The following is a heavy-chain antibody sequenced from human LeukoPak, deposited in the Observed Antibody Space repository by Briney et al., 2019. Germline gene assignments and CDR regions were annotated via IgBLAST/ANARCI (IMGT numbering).Heavy chain of an antibody. CDR2: IYTCGST. CDR1: GGSISSHY. CDR3: ASSPPPLYSSSWFRFDY. J-gene: IGHJ4*02. V-gene: IGHV4-4*07. Sequence: SETLSLTCTVSGGSISSHYWSWIRQPAGKGLEWIGRIYTCGSTNYNPSLKSRVTMSVDTSKNQFSLKLSSVTAADTAVYYCASSPPPLYSSSWFRFDYWGQGTLVTVSS. D-gene: IGHD6-13*01.